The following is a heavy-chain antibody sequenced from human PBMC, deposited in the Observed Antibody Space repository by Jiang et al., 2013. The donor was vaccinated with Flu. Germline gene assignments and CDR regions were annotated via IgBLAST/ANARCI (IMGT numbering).Heavy chain of an antibody. CDR1: GYTFTAYF. Sequence: SGAEVKEPGASVKISCKASGYTFTAYFIHWVRQAPGQGLEWMGSVNPSNDYINYAPNFQGRVTMTRDTSISTAYMELSRLTSDDTAVYYCARTVVTRPLGYYYYYGMDVWGQGTTVTVSS. V-gene: IGHV1-2*02. D-gene: IGHD4-23*01. J-gene: IGHJ6*02. CDR2: VNPSNDYI. CDR3: ARTVVTRPLGYYYYYGMDV.